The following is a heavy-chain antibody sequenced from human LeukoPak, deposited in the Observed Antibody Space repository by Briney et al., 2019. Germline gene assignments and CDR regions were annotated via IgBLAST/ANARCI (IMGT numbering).Heavy chain of an antibody. Sequence: ASVKISCKASEYTFASYAMHWVRQAPGQRLEWMGWINAGNGNTKYSQKFQGGVTITRDTSASTAYMELSSLRSEDTAVYYCARDASTTSSGAFDFWGQGTMVTVSS. CDR1: EYTFASYA. CDR2: INAGNGNT. J-gene: IGHJ3*01. V-gene: IGHV1-3*01. CDR3: ARDASTTSSGAFDF. D-gene: IGHD2-2*01.